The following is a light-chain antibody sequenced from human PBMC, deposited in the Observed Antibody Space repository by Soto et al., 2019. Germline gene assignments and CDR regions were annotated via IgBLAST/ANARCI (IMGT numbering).Light chain of an antibody. Sequence: EIVLTQSPGTLSLSPGERATLSCRASQTFSSSLAWYQQKTGQAPRLLISGASTRATGIPDRFSGSGSETDFTLTISRLEPEDFALYYCQQYGSSPITFGQGTRLEIK. CDR3: QQYGSSPIT. V-gene: IGKV3-20*01. CDR2: GAS. CDR1: QTFSSS. J-gene: IGKJ5*01.